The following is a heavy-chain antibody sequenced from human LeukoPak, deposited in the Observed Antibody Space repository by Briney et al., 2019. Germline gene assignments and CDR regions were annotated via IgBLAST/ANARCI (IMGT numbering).Heavy chain of an antibody. Sequence: SETLSLTCAVYGGSFSGYYWSWIRQPPGKGLEWIGEINHSGSTNYNPSLKSRVTISVDTSKNQFSLKLSSVTAADTAVYYCARGFYDFGSGNYSPPLGYWGQGTLVTVSS. J-gene: IGHJ4*02. CDR2: INHSGST. V-gene: IGHV4-34*01. CDR3: ARGFYDFGSGNYSPPLGY. CDR1: GGSFSGYY. D-gene: IGHD3-3*01.